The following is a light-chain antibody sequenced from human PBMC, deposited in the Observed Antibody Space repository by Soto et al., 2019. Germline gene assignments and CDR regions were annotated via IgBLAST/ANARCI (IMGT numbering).Light chain of an antibody. CDR1: QIVSNNY. J-gene: IGKJ1*01. CDR3: QQYGNSLPWT. CDR2: GAS. V-gene: IGKV3-20*01. Sequence: EIVLTQSPGTLSLSPGEGATLSCRASQIVSNNYLAWYQQKPGQAPRLLVYGASRRATGIPDRFRGSGSGTDFTLNISRLEPEDFAVYYCQQYGNSLPWTFGQGTKVDIK.